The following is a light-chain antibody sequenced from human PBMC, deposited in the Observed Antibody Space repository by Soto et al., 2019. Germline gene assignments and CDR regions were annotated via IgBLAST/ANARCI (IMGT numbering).Light chain of an antibody. V-gene: IGLV2-14*01. CDR3: RSYASSSTPYV. Sequence: QSVLTQPASVSGSPGQSITISCTGTSSDVGGYNYVSWYQQHPGKAPKIMIYDVSNRPSGVSNRLSGSKSGNTASLTISGLQAEDEADYYCRSYASSSTPYVFGTGTKLTVL. CDR2: DVS. J-gene: IGLJ1*01. CDR1: SSDVGGYNY.